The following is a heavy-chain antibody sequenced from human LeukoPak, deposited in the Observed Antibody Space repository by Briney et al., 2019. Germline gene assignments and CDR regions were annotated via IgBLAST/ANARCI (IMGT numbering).Heavy chain of an antibody. V-gene: IGHV1-24*01. CDR2: FDPEDGET. CDR3: ATRGGYCSGGSCYVSDY. CDR1: GYTLTELS. D-gene: IGHD2-15*01. J-gene: IGHJ4*02. Sequence: ASVKVSCKVSGYTLTELSMHWVRQAPGKGLEWMGGFDPEDGETIYAQKFQGRVTMTEDSSTDTAYMELSSLRSEDTAVYYCATRGGYCSGGSCYVSDYWGQGTLVTVSS.